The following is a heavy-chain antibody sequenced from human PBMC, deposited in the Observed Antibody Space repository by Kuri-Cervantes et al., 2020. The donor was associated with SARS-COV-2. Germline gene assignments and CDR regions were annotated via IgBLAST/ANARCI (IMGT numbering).Heavy chain of an antibody. CDR3: VKSLRFLEWLPLDY. V-gene: IGHV3-64D*08. J-gene: IGHJ4*02. CDR2: INNDGYYT. D-gene: IGHD3-3*01. CDR1: GFILSSYV. Sequence: ESLKISCSASGFILSSYVIHWVRQAPGKGLEYVSAINNDGYYTYYTDSVKGRFIISRDNSKNTLYLQMSSLRAEDTAMYYCVKSLRFLEWLPLDYWGQGTLVTVSS.